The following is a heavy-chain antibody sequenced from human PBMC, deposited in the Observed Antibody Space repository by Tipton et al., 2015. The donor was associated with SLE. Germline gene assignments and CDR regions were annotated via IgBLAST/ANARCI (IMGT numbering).Heavy chain of an antibody. CDR2: INQDESAR. CDR3: ARPSTTVVPDY. V-gene: IGHV3-7*01. Sequence: SLRLSCVASTFTFSNYWMSWVRQAPGKGLEWVANINQDESARYYVDSVKGRFTISRDNAKNSVYLQIDSLRVEDTAVYYCARPSTTVVPDYWGRGTLVTVSS. D-gene: IGHD3-10*01. CDR1: TFTFSNYW. J-gene: IGHJ4*02.